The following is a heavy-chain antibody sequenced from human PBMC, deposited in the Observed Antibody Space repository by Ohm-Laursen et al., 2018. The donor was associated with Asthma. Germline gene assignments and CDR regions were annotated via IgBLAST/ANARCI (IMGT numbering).Heavy chain of an antibody. V-gene: IGHV3-7*04. J-gene: IGHJ5*02. CDR2: IYPDGGEK. D-gene: IGHD6-13*01. CDR1: GLPFSNFW. Sequence: SLRLSCAASGLPFSNFWMSWVHQAPGKELEWVANIYPDGGEKYYVDSVDGRFTISRDDAKNSLFLQMNSLRVDDTAVYYCVREAAGFDPWGQGTLVTVSS. CDR3: VREAAGFDP.